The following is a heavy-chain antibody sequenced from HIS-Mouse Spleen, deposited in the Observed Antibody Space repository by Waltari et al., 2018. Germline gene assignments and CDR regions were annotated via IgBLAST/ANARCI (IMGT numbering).Heavy chain of an antibody. Sequence: QVQLVQSGAEVKKPGSSVKVSCKASGGTFSSYAISWVRQAPGQGLEWMGRIIPILGIANYAQKFQGRVTITADKSTSTAYMELSSVTAADTAVYYCAREIPYSSSWYDWYFDLWGRGTLVTVSS. V-gene: IGHV1-69*04. CDR2: IIPILGIA. CDR1: GGTFSSYA. CDR3: AREIPYSSSWYDWYFDL. J-gene: IGHJ2*01. D-gene: IGHD6-13*01.